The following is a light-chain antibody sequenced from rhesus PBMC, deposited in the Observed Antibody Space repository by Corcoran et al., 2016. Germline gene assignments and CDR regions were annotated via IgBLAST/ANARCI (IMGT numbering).Light chain of an antibody. V-gene: IGKV1S12*01. CDR1: QNNYSN. J-gene: IGKJ2*01. Sequence: DIQMTQSPSALAASLGDRVTIACRVSQNNYSNLAWYQQKPGKAPKLLIYAASTLQTGIPSRYSGNGSGTDFTRTSNSLKPEDSADYYCPHYSANPINFGPVTKVEIK. CDR3: PHYSANPIN. CDR2: AAS.